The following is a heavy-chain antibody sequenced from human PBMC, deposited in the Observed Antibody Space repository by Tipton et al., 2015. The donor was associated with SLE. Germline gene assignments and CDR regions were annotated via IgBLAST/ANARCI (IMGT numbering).Heavy chain of an antibody. CDR2: ISYSWTT. CDR3: ARDALPGVRGAIKGGDFFDP. CDR1: GGSINNYY. J-gene: IGHJ5*02. Sequence: TLSLTCSVSGGSINNYYWNWIRQSPEKGLEWLGYISYSWTTNYNPSVKSRLSISVDTSKNQFYLKLTSLTAADTAVYYCARDALPGVRGAIKGGDFFDPWGPGTQVTVSS. D-gene: IGHD3-10*01. V-gene: IGHV4-59*01.